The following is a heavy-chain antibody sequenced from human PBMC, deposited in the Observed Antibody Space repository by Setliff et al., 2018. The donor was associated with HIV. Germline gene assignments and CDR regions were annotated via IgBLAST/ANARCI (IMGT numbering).Heavy chain of an antibody. V-gene: IGHV3-30*04. Sequence: PGESLKISCVASGFNFNKYAMHWVRQAPGKGLECVGLISYDGRETYYADSVEGRFTISRDQSKNTLYLQMNTLRPEYTAVYYCARGSGYDKGAYHYYYGMDVWGQGTTVTVSS. CDR2: ISYDGRET. CDR1: GFNFNKYA. D-gene: IGHD5-12*01. J-gene: IGHJ6*02. CDR3: ARGSGYDKGAYHYYYGMDV.